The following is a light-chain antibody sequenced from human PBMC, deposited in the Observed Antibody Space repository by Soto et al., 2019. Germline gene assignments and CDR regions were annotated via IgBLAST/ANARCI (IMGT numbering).Light chain of an antibody. V-gene: IGKV1-39*01. CDR3: QQGYSTPWT. Sequence: DIQMTQSPSSLFASVGDRVTVTCRASQTINNFLNWYHQKPGKAPKLLIYGASSLQSGVPSRFSGGGSGTDFTLTMNNLQPEDLATYYCQQGYSTPWTFGQGTTVEIK. CDR2: GAS. J-gene: IGKJ1*01. CDR1: QTINNF.